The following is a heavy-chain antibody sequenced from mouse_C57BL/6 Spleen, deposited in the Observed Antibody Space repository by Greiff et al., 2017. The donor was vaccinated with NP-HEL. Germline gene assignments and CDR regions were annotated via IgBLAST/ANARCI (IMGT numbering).Heavy chain of an antibody. CDR3: AREGLGWFAY. CDR1: GFTFSSYA. V-gene: IGHV5-4*01. Sequence: DVMLVESGGGLVKPGGSLKLSCAASGFTFSSYAMSWVRQTPEKRLEWVATISDGGSYTYYPDNVKGRFTISRDNAKNNLYLQMSHLKSEDTAMYYCAREGLGWFAYWGQGTLVTVSA. J-gene: IGHJ3*01. CDR2: ISDGGSYT.